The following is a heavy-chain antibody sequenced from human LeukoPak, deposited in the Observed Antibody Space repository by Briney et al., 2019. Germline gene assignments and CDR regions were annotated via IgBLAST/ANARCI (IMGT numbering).Heavy chain of an antibody. D-gene: IGHD4-17*01. CDR3: ARGWENGDYYWFDP. Sequence: SETLSLTCTVSGGSISSYYWSWIRQPAGKGLEWIGRIYTSGSTNYNPSLKSRVTISVDTSKNQFSLKLSSVTAADTAVYYCARGWENGDYYWFDPWGQGTLVTVSS. CDR2: IYTSGST. J-gene: IGHJ5*02. V-gene: IGHV4-4*07. CDR1: GGSISSYY.